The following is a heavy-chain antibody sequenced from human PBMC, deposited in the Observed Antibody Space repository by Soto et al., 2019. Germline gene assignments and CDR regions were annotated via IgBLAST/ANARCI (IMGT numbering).Heavy chain of an antibody. J-gene: IGHJ6*02. CDR3: ARGAVPGDYYYDMDV. CDR2: IYNSGRT. V-gene: IGHV4-39*07. CDR1: GGSVSSSGYY. D-gene: IGHD2-2*01. Sequence: SETLSLTCTVSGGSVSSSGYYCAWIRQPPGKGLEWIGSIYNSGRTDYNPSLKSRVIISVDTPKNRFSLKLSSVTASDTAMYYCARGAVPGDYYYDMDVWGQGTTVTVSS.